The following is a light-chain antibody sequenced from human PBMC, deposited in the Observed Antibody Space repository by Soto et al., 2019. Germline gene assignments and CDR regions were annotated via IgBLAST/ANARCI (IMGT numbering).Light chain of an antibody. CDR2: SNN. J-gene: IGLJ2*01. V-gene: IGLV1-44*01. CDR1: SFNIGSYT. Sequence: QSVLTQPSSVSGTPGQSVTISCSGSSFNIGSYTVNWYQQLPGTAPRLLIYSNNQRPSGVPDRLSGSRSGTSASLAISGLQSDDEADYYCSTWHDSHVLFGGGTKLTVL. CDR3: STWHDSHVL.